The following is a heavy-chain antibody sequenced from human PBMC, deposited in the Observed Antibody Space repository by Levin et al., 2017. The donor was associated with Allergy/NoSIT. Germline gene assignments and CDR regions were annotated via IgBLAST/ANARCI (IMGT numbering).Heavy chain of an antibody. D-gene: IGHD3-10*01. V-gene: IGHV3-53*01. CDR2: IYAGGTS. CDR3: ARDWIGARGYFDI. Sequence: GGSLRLSCAAYGLTVSENYMTWVRQAPGKGLEYVSAIYAGGTSYYADSVKGRFTISRDSSRNKVYLQMKSLRVEDTALYYCARDWIGARGYFDIWGQGTMVTVSS. J-gene: IGHJ3*02. CDR1: GLTVSENY.